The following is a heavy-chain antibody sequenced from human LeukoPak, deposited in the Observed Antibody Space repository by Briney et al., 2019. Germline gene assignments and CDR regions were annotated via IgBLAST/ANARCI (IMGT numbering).Heavy chain of an antibody. CDR1: GYTFTSYY. CDR2: INPSGGST. V-gene: IGHV1-46*01. CDR3: ARSRSLRYFDWLLSY. Sequence: ASVTVSCKASGYTFTSYYMHWVRQAPGQGLEGMGIINPSGGSTSYAQNFQGRVTMTRDTSTSTVYMELSSLRSEDTAVYYCARSRSLRYFDWLLSYGGQGTLVTVSA. J-gene: IGHJ4*02. D-gene: IGHD3-9*01.